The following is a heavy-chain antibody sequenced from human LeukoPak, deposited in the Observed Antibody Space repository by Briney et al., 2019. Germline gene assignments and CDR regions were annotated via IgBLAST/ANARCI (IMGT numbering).Heavy chain of an antibody. CDR1: GFTFSSYS. V-gene: IGHV3-21*01. J-gene: IGHJ6*03. Sequence: GGSLRLSCAASGFTFSSYSMNWVRQAPGRGLEWVSSISSSSSYIYYADSVKGRFTISRDNAKNSLYLQMNSLRAEDTAVYYCARDEGGPLLWFGEPVSYYYYMDVWGKGTTVTVSS. CDR2: ISSSSSYI. D-gene: IGHD3-10*01. CDR3: ARDEGGPLLWFGEPVSYYYYMDV.